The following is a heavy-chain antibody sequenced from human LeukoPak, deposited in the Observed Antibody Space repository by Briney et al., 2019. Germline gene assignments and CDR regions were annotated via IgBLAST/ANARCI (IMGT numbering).Heavy chain of an antibody. Sequence: ETLSLTCAVYGGSFSGYYWSWVRQAPGKGLEWVSIVYSGGSTYYADSVKGRFTISRDNSKNTLYLQMNSLRAEDTAVYYCARGAILSGYYFDYWGQGTLVTVSS. CDR2: VYSGGST. CDR1: GGSFSGYY. J-gene: IGHJ4*02. V-gene: IGHV3-66*02. D-gene: IGHD3-22*01. CDR3: ARGAILSGYYFDY.